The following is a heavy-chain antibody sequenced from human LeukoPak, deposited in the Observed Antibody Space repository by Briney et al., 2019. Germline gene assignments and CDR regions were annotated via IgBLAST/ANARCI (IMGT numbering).Heavy chain of an antibody. CDR1: GYTFTGYY. J-gene: IGHJ4*02. V-gene: IGHV1-2*02. CDR3: ARDFDYYGSGSYSGIDY. Sequence: ASVKVSCKASGYTFTGYYMHWVRQAPGQGLEWMGWINPNSGGTNYAQKFQGRVTMTRDTSISTAYMELSRLRSDDTAVYYCARDFDYYGSGSYSGIDYWGQGTLVTVSS. CDR2: INPNSGGT. D-gene: IGHD3-10*01.